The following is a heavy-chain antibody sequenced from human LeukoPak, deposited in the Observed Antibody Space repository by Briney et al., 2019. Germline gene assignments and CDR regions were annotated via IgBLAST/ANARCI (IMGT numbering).Heavy chain of an antibody. J-gene: IGHJ4*02. CDR2: IYYSGST. Sequence: SETLSLTCTVSGGSISSSSYYWGWSRQPPGKGLEWIGSIYYSGSTYYNPSLKSRVTISVDTPKNQFSLKLSSVTAADTAVYYCARQASAAGPFDYWGQGTLVTVSS. CDR3: ARQASAAGPFDY. D-gene: IGHD6-13*01. CDR1: GGSISSSSYY. V-gene: IGHV4-39*01.